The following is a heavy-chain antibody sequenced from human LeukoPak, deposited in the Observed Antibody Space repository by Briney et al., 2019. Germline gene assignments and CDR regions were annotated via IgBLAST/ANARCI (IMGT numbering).Heavy chain of an antibody. CDR3: AISLAAEYYYDSSGYPGAFDI. CDR1: GGSISSYY. Sequence: SETLSLTCTVSGGSISSYYWSWIRQPAGKGLEWIGRIYTSGSTNYNPSLKSRVTMSVDTSKNQFSLKLSSVTAADTAVYYCAISLAAEYYYDSSGYPGAFDIWGQGTMVTASS. CDR2: IYTSGST. V-gene: IGHV4-4*07. D-gene: IGHD3-22*01. J-gene: IGHJ3*02.